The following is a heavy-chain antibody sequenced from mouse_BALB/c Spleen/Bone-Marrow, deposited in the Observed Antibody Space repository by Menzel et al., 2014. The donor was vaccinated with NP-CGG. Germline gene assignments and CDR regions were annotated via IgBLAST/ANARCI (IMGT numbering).Heavy chain of an antibody. CDR1: GYTFTNSW. CDR3: ASSRTGVPY. J-gene: IGHJ3*01. V-gene: IGHV1-7*01. Sequence: QVQLQQSGAELAKPGASVKMSCEASGYTFTNSWMHWVKQRPGQGLEWIGYINPGTDYTEYDQKFKDKATLTADRSSSTAYMQLGGQTSEDSAVCFCASSRTGVPYWGQGTLVTVSA. CDR2: INPGTDYT. D-gene: IGHD4-1*01.